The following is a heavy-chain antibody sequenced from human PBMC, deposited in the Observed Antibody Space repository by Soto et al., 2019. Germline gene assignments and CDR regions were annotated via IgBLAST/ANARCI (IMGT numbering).Heavy chain of an antibody. CDR3: ARGEDVDTAHFDY. Sequence: QVQLVESGGGLVKPGGSLRLSCAASGFTFSDYYMSWIRQAPGKGLEWVSYISSSSSYTNYADSVKGRFTISRDNAKNSLYLQMNSLRAEDTAVYYCARGEDVDTAHFDYWGQGTLVTVSS. D-gene: IGHD5-18*01. V-gene: IGHV3-11*06. CDR2: ISSSSSYT. J-gene: IGHJ4*02. CDR1: GFTFSDYY.